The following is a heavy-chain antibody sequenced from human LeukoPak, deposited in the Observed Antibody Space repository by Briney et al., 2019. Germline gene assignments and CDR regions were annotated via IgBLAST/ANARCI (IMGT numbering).Heavy chain of an antibody. V-gene: IGHV4-34*01. CDR2: INHSGST. J-gene: IGHJ5*02. D-gene: IGHD4-11*01. CDR1: GGSFSGYY. Sequence: PSGTLSLTCAVYGGSFSGYYWSWIRQPPGKGLEWIGEINHSGSTNYNPSLKSRVTISADTSKNQFSLKLSSVTAADTAVYYCARRTVTNWFDPWGQGTLVTVSS. CDR3: ARRTVTNWFDP.